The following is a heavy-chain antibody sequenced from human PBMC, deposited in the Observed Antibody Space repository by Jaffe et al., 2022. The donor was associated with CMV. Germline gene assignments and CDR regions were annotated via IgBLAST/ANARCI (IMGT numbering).Heavy chain of an antibody. CDR2: IYSGGST. D-gene: IGHD3-22*01. CDR1: GFTVSSNY. V-gene: IGHV3-66*01. J-gene: IGHJ3*02. CDR3: ARGFPTHSSGGPHDAFDI. Sequence: EVQLVESGGGLVQPGGSLRLSCAASGFTVSSNYMSWVRQAPGKGLEWVSVIYSGGSTYYADSVKGRFTISRDNSKNTLYLQMNSLRAEDTAVYYCARGFPTHSSGGPHDAFDIWGQGTMVTVSS.